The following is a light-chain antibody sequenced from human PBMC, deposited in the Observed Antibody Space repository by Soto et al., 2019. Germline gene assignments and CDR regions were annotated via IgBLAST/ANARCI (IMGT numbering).Light chain of an antibody. V-gene: IGKV3-20*01. CDR3: QQYGASPFT. Sequence: IVLTQSPGTLSLSPGESATLSCKASESIYINSFAWYYQKPGQPPRLLSYGASNRATGIPDRFSGSGSGTDFVLSIDRLEVEDSGIYYCQQYGASPFTFGPGTRVDIK. CDR1: ESIYINS. J-gene: IGKJ3*01. CDR2: GAS.